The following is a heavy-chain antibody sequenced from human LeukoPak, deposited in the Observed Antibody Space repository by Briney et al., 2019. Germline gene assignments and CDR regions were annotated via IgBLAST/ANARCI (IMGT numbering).Heavy chain of an antibody. Sequence: GASVKVSCKASGYTFTGYYMHWVRQAPGQGLEWMGWISAYNGNTNYAQKLQGRVTMTTDTSTSTAYMELRSLRSDDTAVYYCARPRRYDFWSGYYDYYYMDVWGKGTTVTVSS. D-gene: IGHD3-3*01. J-gene: IGHJ6*03. CDR1: GYTFTGYY. CDR3: ARPRRYDFWSGYYDYYYMDV. CDR2: ISAYNGNT. V-gene: IGHV1-18*04.